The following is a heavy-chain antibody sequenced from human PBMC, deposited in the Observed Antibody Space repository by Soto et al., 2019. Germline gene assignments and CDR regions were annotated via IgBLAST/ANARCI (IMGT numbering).Heavy chain of an antibody. CDR2: IYYSGST. CDR1: GGSISSSSFH. D-gene: IGHD6-13*01. J-gene: IGHJ5*02. Sequence: QLQLQESGPGLVKPSETLSLTCTVSGGSISSSSFHWGWIRQPPGKGLAWIGSIYYSGSTYYSPSLTTRVTLSADTSKNQSSLRLSSVTAADTAVYYCARRERAAGTDWWFDPWGQGTLVTVSS. V-gene: IGHV4-39*01. CDR3: ARRERAAGTDWWFDP.